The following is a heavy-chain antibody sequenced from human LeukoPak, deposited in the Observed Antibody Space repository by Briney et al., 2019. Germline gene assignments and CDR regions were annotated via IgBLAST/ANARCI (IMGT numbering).Heavy chain of an antibody. CDR2: IYYSGST. D-gene: IGHD4-17*01. V-gene: IGHV4-59*01. Sequence: SETLSLTCTVSGDSISSYYWSWIRQPPAKGLEWIGYIYYSGSTNYNPSLKSRVTISVDTSKNQFSLKLSSVTAADTAVYYCARVGIYGELFDYWGQGTLVTVSS. CDR1: GDSISSYY. J-gene: IGHJ4*02. CDR3: ARVGIYGELFDY.